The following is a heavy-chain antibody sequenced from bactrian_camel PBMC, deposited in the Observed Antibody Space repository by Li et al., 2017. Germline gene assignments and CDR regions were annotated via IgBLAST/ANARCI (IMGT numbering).Heavy chain of an antibody. D-gene: IGHD5*01. J-gene: IGHJ4*01. CDR2: IYTTDHNTP. V-gene: IGHV3S1*01. CDR3: AAARDRGPCLRGLESLPNSQNNY. CDR1: GDTSRTYS. Sequence: QVQLVESGGGSVQAGGSLRLACAASGDTSRTYSLGWFRQAPGKEREGVATIYTTDHNTPLYADSVKGRFTISQDNAKNTLYLQMNSLKPEDTAMYYCAAARDRGPCLRGLESLPNSQNNYRGQGTQVTVS.